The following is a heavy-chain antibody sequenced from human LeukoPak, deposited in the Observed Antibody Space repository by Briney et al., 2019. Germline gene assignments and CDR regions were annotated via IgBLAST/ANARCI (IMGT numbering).Heavy chain of an antibody. CDR3: ARDDYGGNDYFDY. Sequence: PGGSLRLSCAASGFTFSSYSINWGRQARGKGLEWVSSISGSSDYIYYAASVKGRFTISRDSAKNSLYLQMNSLRAEDTAVYFCARDDYGGNDYFDYWGQGTLVTVSS. CDR1: GFTFSSYS. V-gene: IGHV3-21*01. D-gene: IGHD4-23*01. CDR2: ISGSSDYI. J-gene: IGHJ4*02.